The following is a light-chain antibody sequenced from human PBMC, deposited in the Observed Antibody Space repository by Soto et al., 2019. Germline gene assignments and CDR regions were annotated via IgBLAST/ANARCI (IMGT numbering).Light chain of an antibody. CDR3: AAWDDSLNGYV. CDR2: SNN. V-gene: IGLV1-44*01. CDR1: SSNIGSNT. Sequence: QSALTQPPSASGSPGQRVTRSCSGSSSNIGSNTVNWYQQLPGTAPKLLIYSNNQRPSGVPDRFSGSKSGTSASLAISGLQSEDEADYYCAAWDDSLNGYVFGSGTKVTVL. J-gene: IGLJ1*01.